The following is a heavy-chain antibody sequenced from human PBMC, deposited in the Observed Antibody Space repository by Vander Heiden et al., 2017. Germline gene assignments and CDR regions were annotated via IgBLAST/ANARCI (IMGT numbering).Heavy chain of an antibody. V-gene: IGHV3-11*01. Sequence: QAQLVESGGGLVKPGGSLRLSCAASGFTFSDHYMSWIRQAPGKGLEWVSYISSSGSTIYYADSVKVRFTISRDNAKNSLYLQMNSLRAEDTAVYYFAIARGIAAAGVDYWGQGTLVTVSS. CDR3: AIARGIAAAGVDY. CDR2: ISSSGSTI. CDR1: GFTFSDHY. D-gene: IGHD6-13*01. J-gene: IGHJ4*02.